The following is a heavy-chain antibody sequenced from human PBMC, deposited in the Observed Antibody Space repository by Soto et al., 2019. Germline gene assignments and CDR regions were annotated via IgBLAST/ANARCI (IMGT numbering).Heavy chain of an antibody. D-gene: IGHD3-10*01. J-gene: IGHJ4*02. Sequence: ESGPTLVNPTVTLTLTCTVSGFSLSNARMGVSWIRQPPGKALEWLAHIFSNDEKSYSTSLKSRLTISKDTSKSQVVLTMTNMDPFDTATYFCARDAYGSGTYYFDYWGQGTLVTVSS. CDR3: ARDAYGSGTYYFDY. CDR2: IFSNDEK. V-gene: IGHV2-26*01. CDR1: GFSLSNARMG.